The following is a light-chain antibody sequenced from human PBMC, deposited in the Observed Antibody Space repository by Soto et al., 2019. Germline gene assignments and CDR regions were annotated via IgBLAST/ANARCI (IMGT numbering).Light chain of an antibody. V-gene: IGKV1-5*03. CDR1: QSISSW. CDR3: QQYNSYSPYT. Sequence: DIQMTQSPSTLSASIGDRVTITCRASQSISSWLAWYQQKPGKAPKLLIYKASSLESGVPSRFSGSESGTEFTLTISSLQPDDFATYYCQQYNSYSPYTFGQGTNLEIK. CDR2: KAS. J-gene: IGKJ2*01.